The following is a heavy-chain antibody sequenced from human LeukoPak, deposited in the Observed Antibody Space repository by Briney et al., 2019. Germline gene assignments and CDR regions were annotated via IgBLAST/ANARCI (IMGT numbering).Heavy chain of an antibody. V-gene: IGHV4-59*01. CDR1: GGSISSYY. D-gene: IGHD3-22*01. CDR2: IYYSGST. Sequence: SETLSLTCTVSGGSISSYYWSWIRQPPGKGLEWIGYIYYSGSTNYNPSLKSRVTISVDTSKNQFSLKLSSVTAADTAVYYCARVKKTTMIVVVPDWYFDLWGRGTLVTVSS. CDR3: ARVKKTTMIVVVPDWYFDL. J-gene: IGHJ2*01.